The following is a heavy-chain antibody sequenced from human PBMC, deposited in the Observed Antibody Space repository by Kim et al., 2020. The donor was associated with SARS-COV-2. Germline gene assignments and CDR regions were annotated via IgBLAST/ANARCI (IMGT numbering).Heavy chain of an antibody. D-gene: IGHD1-1*01. CDR2: ISWDGGTI. CDR1: GFDFEDYM. V-gene: IGHV3-43*01. J-gene: IGHJ4*02. CDR3: TKGGKSGNLDY. Sequence: GGSLRLSCAASGFDFEDYMMHWVRQAPGKGLEWVSLISWDGGTIYYADSVKGRFTISRDNSRNSLFLQMDSLTTDDTALYYCTKGGKSGNLDYWGQGTLV.